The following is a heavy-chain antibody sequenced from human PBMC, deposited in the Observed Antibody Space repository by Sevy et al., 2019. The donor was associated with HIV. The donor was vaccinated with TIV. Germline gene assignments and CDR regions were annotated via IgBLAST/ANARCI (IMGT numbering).Heavy chain of an antibody. D-gene: IGHD2-8*01. CDR3: AREGCTKPHDY. J-gene: IGHJ4*02. V-gene: IGHV3-23*01. CDR2: LSFGCGEI. Sequence: GESLKISCAASGFTFSKYSMSWVRQPPGKGLEWVSTLSFGCGEINYADSVKGRFTIYRDNSKSSVYLQMNNLGPEDTAVYYCAREGCTKPHDYWGQGTLVTVSS. CDR1: GFTFSKYS.